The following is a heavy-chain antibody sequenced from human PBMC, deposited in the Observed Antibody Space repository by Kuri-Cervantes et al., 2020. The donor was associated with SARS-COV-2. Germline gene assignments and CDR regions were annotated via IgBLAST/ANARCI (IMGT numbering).Heavy chain of an antibody. CDR2: IYPGDSDT. V-gene: IGHV5-51*01. D-gene: IGHD3-3*01. Sequence: KVSCKGSGYSFTSYWIGWVRQMPGKGLEWMGIIYPGDSDTRYSPSFQGQVTISADKSNSTAYLQWNSLKASDTAMYYCARQGSGYYKGWFDPWGQGTLVTVSS. CDR1: GYSFTSYW. CDR3: ARQGSGYYKGWFDP. J-gene: IGHJ5*02.